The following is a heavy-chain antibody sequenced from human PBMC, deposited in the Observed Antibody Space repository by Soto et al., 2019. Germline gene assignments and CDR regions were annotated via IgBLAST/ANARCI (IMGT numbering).Heavy chain of an antibody. Sequence: QVQLVQSGAEVKPPGASVRVSCNASGYSFTAQRLHWMRQAPGQRLEWMGWIHPGNGQTQYSQRFQGRVSLTRDTSATTAYMDLSRLRSDDTALSFCASRSDLGMGPFDYWGQGTLVTVSS. J-gene: IGHJ4*02. V-gene: IGHV1-3*01. CDR2: IHPGNGQT. CDR3: ASRSDLGMGPFDY. CDR1: GYSFTAQR. D-gene: IGHD7-27*01.